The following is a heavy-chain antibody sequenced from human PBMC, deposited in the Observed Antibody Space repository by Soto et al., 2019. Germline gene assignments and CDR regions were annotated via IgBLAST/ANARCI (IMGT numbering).Heavy chain of an antibody. V-gene: IGHV3-74*03. CDR3: ARDLGGPDY. Sequence: GGSLRLSCAASGFSLSPYWMHWVRQVPGRGLEWVARLSSDGFGAAYADSVKGRFFTSRDIARNTLSLQMNSLRADDTAVYYCARDLGGPDYWGRGTSVTVSS. CDR1: GFSLSPYW. D-gene: IGHD3-16*01. CDR2: LSSDGFGA. J-gene: IGHJ4*02.